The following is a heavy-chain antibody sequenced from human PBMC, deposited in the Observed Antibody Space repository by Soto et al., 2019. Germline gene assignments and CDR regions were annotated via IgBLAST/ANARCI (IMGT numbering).Heavy chain of an antibody. CDR2: ISYDGSNK. CDR1: VFTFRSYG. CDR3: AKALVPYYYDSSGYSH. Sequence: PGGSLGLSCAASVFTFRSYGMHWVRQAPGKGLEWVAVISYDGSNKYYADSVKGRFTISRDNSKNTLYLQMNSLRAEDTAVYYCAKALVPYYYDSSGYSHWGQGTLVTV. J-gene: IGHJ4*02. D-gene: IGHD3-22*01. V-gene: IGHV3-30*18.